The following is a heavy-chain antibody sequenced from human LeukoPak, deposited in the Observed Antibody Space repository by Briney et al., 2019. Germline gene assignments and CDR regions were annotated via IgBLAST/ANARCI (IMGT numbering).Heavy chain of an antibody. CDR2: INHSGST. V-gene: IGHV4-34*01. Sequence: SETLSLTCAVYGGSFSGYYWSWIRQPPGKGLEWIGEINHSGSTNYNPSLRSRVIISVDTSKNQFSLKLSSVTAADTAVYYCARVTRSGYFNWDWFDPWGQGTLVTVSS. CDR3: ARVTRSGYFNWDWFDP. J-gene: IGHJ5*02. CDR1: GGSFSGYY. D-gene: IGHD3-3*01.